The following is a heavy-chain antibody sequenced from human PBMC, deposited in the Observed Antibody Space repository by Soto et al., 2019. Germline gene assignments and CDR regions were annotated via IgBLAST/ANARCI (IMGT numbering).Heavy chain of an antibody. CDR1: GFPFSSTA. Sequence: GGSLRLSCAASGFPFSSTAMTWVRQAPGKGLDWVSTIDGSGGTTYYADSVKGRFTISRDNSMNTVYLQMNSLRADDTALYYCAKNSGWFKTWGQGALVTVSS. V-gene: IGHV3-23*01. CDR3: AKNSGWFKT. D-gene: IGHD3-10*01. CDR2: IDGSGGTT. J-gene: IGHJ5*02.